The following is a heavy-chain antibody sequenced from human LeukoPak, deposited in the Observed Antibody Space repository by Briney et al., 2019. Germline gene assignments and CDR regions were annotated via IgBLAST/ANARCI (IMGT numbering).Heavy chain of an antibody. J-gene: IGHJ6*03. D-gene: IGHD6-19*01. CDR3: ARGDSGWYIPYYYYYYMDV. Sequence: SQTLSLTCAVYGGSFSGYYWSWIRQPPGKGLEWIGEINHSGRTNYNPSLKSRVTISVDTPKNQFSLKLSSVTAADTAVYYCARGDSGWYIPYYYYYYMDVWGKGTTVTVSS. CDR1: GGSFSGYY. V-gene: IGHV4-34*01. CDR2: INHSGRT.